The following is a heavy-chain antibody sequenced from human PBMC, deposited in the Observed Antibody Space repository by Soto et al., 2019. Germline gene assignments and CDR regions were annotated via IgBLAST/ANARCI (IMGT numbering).Heavy chain of an antibody. CDR3: ASSYGSSAPH. CDR1: GGTFSSYT. J-gene: IGHJ1*01. Sequence: QVQLVQSGAEVKKPGSSVKVSCKASGGTFSSYTISWVRQAPGQGLEWMGRIIPILGIANYAQKFQGRVTIXEDKSTSTAYMELSSLRSEDTAVYYCASSYGSSAPHWGQGTLVTVSS. V-gene: IGHV1-69*02. CDR2: IIPILGIA. D-gene: IGHD6-13*01.